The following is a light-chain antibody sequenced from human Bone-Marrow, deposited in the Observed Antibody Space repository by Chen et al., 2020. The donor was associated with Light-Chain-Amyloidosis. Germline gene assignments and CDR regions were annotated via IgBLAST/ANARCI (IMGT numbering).Light chain of an antibody. CDR1: QSLLHANGYNY. J-gene: IGKJ5*01. Sequence: DMVMTQSPLSLPVTPGEPASISCSSSQSLLHANGYNYLDWYLQKPGQSPQLLIYLGSNRASGVPDRFSGSGSGTDFTLKISRVEAEDVGVYYCMQALQSVTFGQGTRLEI. CDR3: MQALQSVT. CDR2: LGS. V-gene: IGKV2-28*01.